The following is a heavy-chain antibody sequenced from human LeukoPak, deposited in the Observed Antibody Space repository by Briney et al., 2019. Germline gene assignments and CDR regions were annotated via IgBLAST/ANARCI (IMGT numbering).Heavy chain of an antibody. CDR2: IYYSGST. CDR1: GGSISSSSYC. V-gene: IGHV4-39*01. Sequence: SETLSLTCTVSGGSISSSSYCWGWIRQPPGTGLEWMGSIYYSGSTYYNPSLKSRVTISVDTSKNQFSLKLSSVTAADTAVYYCARGTTSDSITMIVVVITNFDYWGQGTLVTVSS. CDR3: ARGTTSDSITMIVVVITNFDY. D-gene: IGHD3-22*01. J-gene: IGHJ4*02.